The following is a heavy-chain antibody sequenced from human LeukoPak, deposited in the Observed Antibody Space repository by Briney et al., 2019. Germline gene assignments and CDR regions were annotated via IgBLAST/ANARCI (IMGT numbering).Heavy chain of an antibody. D-gene: IGHD3-10*01. Sequence: PSETLSLTCTVSSGSISSYYWSWIRQPPGKGLEWIGYIYYSGSTNYNPSLKSRVTISVDTSKNQFSLKLSSVTAADTAVYYCARLGKVRGYYYGMDVWGQGTTVTVSS. CDR3: ARLGKVRGYYYGMDV. J-gene: IGHJ6*02. CDR2: IYYSGST. V-gene: IGHV4-59*08. CDR1: SGSISSYY.